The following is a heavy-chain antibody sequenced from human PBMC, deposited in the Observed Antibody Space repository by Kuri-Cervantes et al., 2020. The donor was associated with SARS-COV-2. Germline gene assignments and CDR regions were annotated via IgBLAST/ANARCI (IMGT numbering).Heavy chain of an antibody. J-gene: IGHJ5*01. D-gene: IGHD6-6*01. Sequence: GESLKISCAVSGGSISSSNWWSWVRQPPGKGLEWVSSVYSGGGTQYADSVKGRFTISRDNSKNRVFLQMNSLRAEDTAVYYCVKFLPAAPWSFDSWGQGTLVTVSS. CDR3: VKFLPAAPWSFDS. V-gene: IGHV3-53*01. CDR2: VYSGGGT. CDR1: GGSISSSNW.